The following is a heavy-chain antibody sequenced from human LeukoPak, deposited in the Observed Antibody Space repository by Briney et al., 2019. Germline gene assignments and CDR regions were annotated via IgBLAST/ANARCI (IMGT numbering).Heavy chain of an antibody. V-gene: IGHV4-59*08. J-gene: IGHJ3*02. CDR2: IYYSGST. Sequence: SETLSLTCTVSGGSISSYYWSWVRQPPGKGLEWIGYIYYSGSTNYNPSLKSRVTISVDTSKNQFSLKLSSVTAADTAVYYCARHKGIAVAGRAFDIWGQGTMVTVSS. D-gene: IGHD6-19*01. CDR3: ARHKGIAVAGRAFDI. CDR1: GGSISSYY.